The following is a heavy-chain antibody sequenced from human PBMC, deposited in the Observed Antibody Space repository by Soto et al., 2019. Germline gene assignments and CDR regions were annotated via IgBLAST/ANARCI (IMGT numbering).Heavy chain of an antibody. V-gene: IGHV3-7*04. CDR2: IRKDGGTK. Sequence: EVQLVESGGGLVQPGGSLRLSCAASGFSFSNCWMNWIRQAPGKGLEWVANIRKDGGTKDYVDSVKGRFTISRDNAKNPVYLQMNSLRAEDTAVYYCARGYGWFIENWGQGTLVTVSS. CDR3: ARGYGWFIEN. CDR1: GFSFSNCW. D-gene: IGHD2-8*02. J-gene: IGHJ4*02.